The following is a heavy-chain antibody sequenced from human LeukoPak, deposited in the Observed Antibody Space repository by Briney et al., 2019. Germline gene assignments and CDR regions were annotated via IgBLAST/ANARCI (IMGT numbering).Heavy chain of an antibody. CDR2: IYSGGST. CDR1: GFTVSSNY. D-gene: IGHD2-15*01. V-gene: IGHV3-53*05. Sequence: PGGSLRLSCAASGFTVSSNYMSWVRQAPGKGLEWVSVIYSGGSTYYADSVKGRFTISRDNSKNTLYLQMNSLRAEDTAVYYCASPDPGYCSGGSCYAVDYWGQGTLVTVSS. J-gene: IGHJ4*02. CDR3: ASPDPGYCSGGSCYAVDY.